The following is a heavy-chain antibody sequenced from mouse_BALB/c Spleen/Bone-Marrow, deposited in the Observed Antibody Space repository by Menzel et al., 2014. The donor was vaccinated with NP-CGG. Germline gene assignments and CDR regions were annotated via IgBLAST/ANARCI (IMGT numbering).Heavy chain of an antibody. J-gene: IGHJ3*01. Sequence: VQLQQPGAELVKPGASVKLSCTASGFNIKDTYMQWVKQRPEQGLEWIGRIDPANGNTKYDPKFQGKATITADTSSDTAYLQRSSLTSEDTAVYICARCELGRAWIAYWGQGTLVTVTA. CDR3: ARCELGRAWIAY. V-gene: IGHV14-3*02. D-gene: IGHD4-1*01. CDR1: GFNIKDTY. CDR2: IDPANGNT.